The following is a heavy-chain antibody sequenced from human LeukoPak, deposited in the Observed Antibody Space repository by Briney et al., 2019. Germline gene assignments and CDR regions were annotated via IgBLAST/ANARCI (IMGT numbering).Heavy chain of an antibody. CDR1: GGSISSSSYY. CDR2: IYYSGST. CDR3: ARINYSGYDGYDAFDI. J-gene: IGHJ3*02. V-gene: IGHV4-39*07. Sequence: PSETLSLTCTVSGGSISSSSYYWGWIRQPPGKGLEWIGSIYYSGSTYYNPSLKSRVTIPVDTSKNQFSLKLSSVTAADTAVYYCARINYSGYDGYDAFDIWGQGTMVTVSS. D-gene: IGHD5-12*01.